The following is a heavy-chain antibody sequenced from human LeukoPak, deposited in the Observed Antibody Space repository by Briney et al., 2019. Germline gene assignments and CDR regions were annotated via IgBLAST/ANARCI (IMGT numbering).Heavy chain of an antibody. J-gene: IGHJ6*02. CDR2: ISSSSSYI. Sequence: GSLRLSCAASGFTFSNYSMNLVRQAPGKGLEWVSSISSSSSYIYYAASVKGRFTISRDNAKNSLYLQMTSLRAEDTAVYYCARDHSSSGMDVWGQGTTVTVSS. V-gene: IGHV3-21*01. CDR3: ARDHSSSGMDV. CDR1: GFTFSNYS.